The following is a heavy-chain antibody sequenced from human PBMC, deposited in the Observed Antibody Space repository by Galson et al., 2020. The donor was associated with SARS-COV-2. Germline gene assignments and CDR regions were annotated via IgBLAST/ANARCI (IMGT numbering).Heavy chain of an antibody. V-gene: IGHV4-39*01. CDR2: IYYSGST. D-gene: IGHD6-13*01. Sequence: SETLSLTCTVSGGSISSSSYYWGWIRQPPGKGLEWIGSIYYSGSTYYNPSLKSRVTISVDTSKNQFSLKLSSVTAADTAVYYCARHDGIAAAVHFDYWGQGTLVTVSS. CDR1: GGSISSSSYY. CDR3: ARHDGIAAAVHFDY. J-gene: IGHJ4*02.